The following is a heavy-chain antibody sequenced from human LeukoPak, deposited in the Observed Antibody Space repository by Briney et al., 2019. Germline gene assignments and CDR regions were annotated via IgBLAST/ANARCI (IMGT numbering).Heavy chain of an antibody. D-gene: IGHD3-10*01. V-gene: IGHV4-30-2*01. CDR2: IFHTGHT. Sequence: PSQTLSLTCAVFGGSISSDDYPWSWIRQPPGKGLEWIGYIFHTGHTSYNPSLKSRVTISVDMSKNQLSLKLSSVTAADTAVYYCARGFYGSGSQFDYWGQGTLVTVSS. CDR3: ARGFYGSGSQFDY. J-gene: IGHJ4*02. CDR1: GGSISSDDYP.